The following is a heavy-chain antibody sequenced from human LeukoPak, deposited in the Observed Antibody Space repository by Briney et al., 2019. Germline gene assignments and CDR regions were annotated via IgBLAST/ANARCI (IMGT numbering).Heavy chain of an antibody. V-gene: IGHV4-30-2*01. J-gene: IGHJ4*02. D-gene: IGHD2-15*01. CDR1: GGSISSGGYS. CDR3: ARARGIVVVVAEDCYFDY. CDR2: IYHSGST. Sequence: SQTLSLTCAVSGGSISSGGYSWSWIRQPPGKGLEWIGYIYHSGSTYYNPSLKSRVTISVDRSKNQFSLKLSSVTAADTAVYYCARARGIVVVVAEDCYFDYWGQGTLVAVSS.